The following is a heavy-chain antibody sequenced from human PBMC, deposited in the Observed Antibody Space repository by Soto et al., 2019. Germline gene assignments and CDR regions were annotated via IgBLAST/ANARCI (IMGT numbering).Heavy chain of an antibody. J-gene: IGHJ6*02. D-gene: IGHD3-16*01. CDR1: GYSFTSYW. CDR2: IDPSDSYT. V-gene: IGHV5-10-1*01. Sequence: GESLKISCKGSGYSFTSYWISWVRQMPGKGLEWMGRIDPSDSYTNYSPSFQGHVTISADKSISTAYLQWSSLKASDTAMYYCARVDGYNLWGSYGMDVWGQGTTVTVS. CDR3: ARVDGYNLWGSYGMDV.